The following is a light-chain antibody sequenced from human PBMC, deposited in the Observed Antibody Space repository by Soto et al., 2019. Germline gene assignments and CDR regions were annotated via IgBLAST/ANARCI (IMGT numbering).Light chain of an antibody. V-gene: IGKV1-5*01. J-gene: IGKJ1*01. CDR2: DAS. CDR1: QSISTW. Sequence: DIQMPQSPSTLSASVGDRVTITCRASQSISTWLAWYQQKPGKAPKLLIYDASSLESGVPSRFSGSGSGTEFPLTISSLQPDDFATYYCQQYYTYSWTFGQGTKVEF. CDR3: QQYYTYSWT.